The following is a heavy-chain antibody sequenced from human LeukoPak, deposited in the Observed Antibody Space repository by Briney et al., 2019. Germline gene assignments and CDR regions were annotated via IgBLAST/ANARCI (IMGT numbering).Heavy chain of an antibody. CDR3: ARYYYDSSGYPYYFDY. CDR2: IYSGGST. J-gene: IGHJ4*02. V-gene: IGHV3-53*01. Sequence: GGSLRLSCAPSGLTVSSNYMSWVRQAPGKGLEWVSVIYSGGSTYYADSVEGRFTIFRDNSKNTVYLQMNSLRAEDTALYYCARYYYDSSGYPYYFDYWGQGTLVTVSS. CDR1: GLTVSSNY. D-gene: IGHD3-22*01.